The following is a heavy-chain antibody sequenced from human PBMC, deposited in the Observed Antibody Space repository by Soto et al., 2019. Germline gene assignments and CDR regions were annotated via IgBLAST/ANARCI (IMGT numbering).Heavy chain of an antibody. CDR1: GFTFSSYA. V-gene: IGHV3-23*01. Sequence: PRVSLRVSCAASGFTFSSYAMSWVRQAPGKGLEWVSIITSDGRTYYADSVKGRFTISRDNSKNTVYLQMNSLRAEDTAVYYCAKGGDIVLFLVATPATTPFDYWCQGTLVT. CDR3: AKGGDIVLFLVATPATTPFDY. D-gene: IGHD2-15*01. CDR2: ITSDGRT. J-gene: IGHJ4*02.